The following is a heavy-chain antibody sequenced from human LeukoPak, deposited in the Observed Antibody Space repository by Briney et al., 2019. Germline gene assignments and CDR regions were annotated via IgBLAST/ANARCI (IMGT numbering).Heavy chain of an antibody. CDR1: GGSISSSSYY. V-gene: IGHV4-39*07. CDR3: AIGRKLSINWFDP. Sequence: PSETLSLTCTVSGGSISSSSYYWGWIRQPPGKGLEWIGSIYYSGSTYYNPSLKSRVTISVDTSKNQFSLKLSSVTAADTAVYYCAIGRKLSINWFDPWGQGTLVTVSS. CDR2: IYYSGST. D-gene: IGHD5-18*01. J-gene: IGHJ5*02.